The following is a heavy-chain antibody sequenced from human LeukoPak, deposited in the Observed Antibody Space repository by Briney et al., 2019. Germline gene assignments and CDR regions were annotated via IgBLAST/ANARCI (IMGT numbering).Heavy chain of an antibody. CDR1: GFTFSNYA. CDR2: ISGSGGT. D-gene: IGHD3-10*01. Sequence: PGRSLRLSCAASGFTFSNYAMSWVRQAPGRGLEWVSAISGSGGTYYVDSVKGRFTISRDNSKNTLYLQMNSLRAEDTALYYCAKGAGSYPFDYWGQGTLVTVSS. J-gene: IGHJ4*02. V-gene: IGHV3-23*01. CDR3: AKGAGSYPFDY.